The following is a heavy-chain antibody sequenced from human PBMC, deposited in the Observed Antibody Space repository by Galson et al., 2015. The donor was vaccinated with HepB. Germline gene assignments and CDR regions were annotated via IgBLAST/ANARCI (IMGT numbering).Heavy chain of an antibody. CDR1: GFTFSGSA. J-gene: IGHJ5*02. V-gene: IGHV3-73*01. Sequence: SLRLSCAASGFTFSGSAMHWVRQTSGKGLEWVGRIGSEANNYATAYVASVKGRFTISRDDLKNTAFLQMNSLKTEDSAVYYCCRLGDLVGYTSAWGQGTLVTVSS. CDR3: CRLGDLVGYTSA. D-gene: IGHD3-16*01. CDR2: IGSEANNYAT.